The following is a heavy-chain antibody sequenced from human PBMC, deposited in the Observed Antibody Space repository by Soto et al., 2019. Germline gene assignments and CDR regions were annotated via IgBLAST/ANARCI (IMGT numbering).Heavy chain of an antibody. CDR2: ISSSSSYI. CDR3: AREVRFLEWLRTPGKYGMDV. Sequence: VGSLRLSCASSVFTFSSYSMNCVRDSPGKWLEWVSSISSSSSYIYYADSVKGRFTISRDNAKNSLYLQMNSLRAEDTAVYYCAREVRFLEWLRTPGKYGMDVLGQGTTVNVSS. V-gene: IGHV3-21*01. J-gene: IGHJ6*01. D-gene: IGHD3-3*01. CDR1: VFTFSSYS.